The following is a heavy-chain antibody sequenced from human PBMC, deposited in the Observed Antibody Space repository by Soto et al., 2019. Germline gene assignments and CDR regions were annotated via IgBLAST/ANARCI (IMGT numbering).Heavy chain of an antibody. CDR1: GFMFTSSA. J-gene: IGHJ4*02. Sequence: ASVKVSCKTFGFMFTSSAVQWVRQASGQRLEWIGWLVVGSGNTHYAQHFQERVTLTRDMSTGTAYMELSSLRSEDTAVYYCAAVPVLRFLKWLPAYFDYWGQGTLVTVSS. D-gene: IGHD3-3*01. CDR2: LVVGSGNT. CDR3: AAVPVLRFLKWLPAYFDY. V-gene: IGHV1-58*01.